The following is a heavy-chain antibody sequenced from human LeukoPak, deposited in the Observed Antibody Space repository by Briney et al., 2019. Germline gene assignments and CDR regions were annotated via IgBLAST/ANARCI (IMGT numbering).Heavy chain of an antibody. CDR2: ISSNGGST. V-gene: IGHV3-64D*06. CDR1: GFTFSSYA. Sequence: GGSLRLSCSASGFTFSSYAMRWVRQAPGKGLEYVSAISSNGGSTYYADSVKGRFTISRDNSKNTLYLQMSSLRAEDAAVYYCVIHGSGNYGDYYYGTDVWGKGTTVTVSS. J-gene: IGHJ6*04. D-gene: IGHD3-10*01. CDR3: VIHGSGNYGDYYYGTDV.